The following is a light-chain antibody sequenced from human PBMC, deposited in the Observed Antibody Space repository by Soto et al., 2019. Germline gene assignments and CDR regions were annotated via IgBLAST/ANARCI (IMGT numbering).Light chain of an antibody. Sequence: DIQMTQSPSTLSGSVGDRVTITCRASQTISSWLAWYQQKPGKAPKLLIYKASTLKSGVPSRFGGSGSGTEFTLTIRSLQPEDFATYYCQQSGDTPPWTFGQGTKVDIK. CDR2: KAS. CDR3: QQSGDTPPWT. J-gene: IGKJ1*01. CDR1: QTISSW. V-gene: IGKV1-5*03.